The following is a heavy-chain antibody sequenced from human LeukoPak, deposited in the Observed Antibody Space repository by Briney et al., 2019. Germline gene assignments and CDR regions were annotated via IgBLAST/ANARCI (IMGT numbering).Heavy chain of an antibody. J-gene: IGHJ4*02. CDR1: GFTVSSNY. CDR2: IYSGGST. V-gene: IGHV3-53*01. Sequence: GGSLRLSCAASGFTVSSNYMNWVRQAPGKGLEWVSVIYSGGSTYYADSVKGRFTFSRDNAKNSLYLQMNSLRAEDTAVYYCAREGAVTALDYWGQGTLVTVSS. CDR3: AREGAVTALDY. D-gene: IGHD4-11*01.